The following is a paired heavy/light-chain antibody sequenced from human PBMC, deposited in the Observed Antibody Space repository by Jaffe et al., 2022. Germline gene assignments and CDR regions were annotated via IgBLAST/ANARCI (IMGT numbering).Heavy chain of an antibody. CDR2: ISGSGGST. Sequence: EVQLLESGGGLVQPGGSLRLSCAASGFTFSSYAMSWVRQAPGKGLEWVSAISGSGGSTYYADSVKGRFTISRDNSKNTLYLQMNSLRAEDTAVYYCAKDFQILLWFREPAEGTGDAFDIWGQGTMVTVSS. D-gene: IGHD3-10*01. J-gene: IGHJ3*02. CDR1: GFTFSSYA. V-gene: IGHV3-23*01. CDR3: AKDFQILLWFREPAEGTGDAFDI.
Light chain of an antibody. J-gene: IGKJ3*01. V-gene: IGKV1-39*01. CDR2: AAS. Sequence: DIQMTQSPSSLSASVGDRVTITCRASQSISSYLNWYQQKPGKAPKLLIYAASSLQSGVPSRFSGSGSGTDFTLTISSLQPEDFATYYCQQSYSTPPATFGPGTKVDIK. CDR3: QQSYSTPPAT. CDR1: QSISSY.